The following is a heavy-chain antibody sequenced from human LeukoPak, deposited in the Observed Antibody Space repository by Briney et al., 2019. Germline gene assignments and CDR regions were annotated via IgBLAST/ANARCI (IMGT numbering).Heavy chain of an antibody. J-gene: IGHJ4*02. CDR3: ARDSAGYYDYVWGSYRCFDY. Sequence: GGSLRLSCAASGFTFSSYSMNWVRQAPGKGLEWVSYISSSSSTIYYADSVKGRFTISRDNAKNSLYLQMNSLRAEDTAVYCCARDSAGYYDYVWGSYRCFDYWGQGTLVTVSS. D-gene: IGHD3-16*02. V-gene: IGHV3-48*01. CDR1: GFTFSSYS. CDR2: ISSSSSTI.